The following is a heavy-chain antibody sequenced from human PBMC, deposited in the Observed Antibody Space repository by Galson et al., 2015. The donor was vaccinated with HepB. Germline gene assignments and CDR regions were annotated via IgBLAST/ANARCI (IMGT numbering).Heavy chain of an antibody. D-gene: IGHD4-23*01. Sequence: SLRLSCAASGFTFSGSAMHWVRQASGKGLEWVGRIRSKANSYATAYAASVKGRFTISRDDSKNTAYLQMNSLKTEDTAVYYCISGGNSGYYYGMDVWGQGTTVTVSS. V-gene: IGHV3-73*01. CDR2: IRSKANSYAT. CDR3: ISGGNSGYYYGMDV. J-gene: IGHJ6*02. CDR1: GFTFSGSA.